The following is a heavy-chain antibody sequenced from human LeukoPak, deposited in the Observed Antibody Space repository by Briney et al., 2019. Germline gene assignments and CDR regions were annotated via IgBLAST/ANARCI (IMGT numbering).Heavy chain of an antibody. V-gene: IGHV3-66*01. CDR3: ARDLAYYGSGKQNY. J-gene: IGHJ4*02. CDR2: INSGGST. Sequence: PGGSLRLSCAASGFTVSSNHMSGVPRAPGKGLEWVSVINSGGSTYYADSVKGRFPISRDNSKNPLYLQMNSLRVEDTAVYYGARDLAYYGSGKQNYWGQGSLVTVSS. D-gene: IGHD3-10*01. CDR1: GFTVSSNH.